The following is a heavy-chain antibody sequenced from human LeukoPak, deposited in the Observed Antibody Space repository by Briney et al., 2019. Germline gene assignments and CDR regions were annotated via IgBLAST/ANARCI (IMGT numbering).Heavy chain of an antibody. D-gene: IGHD3-22*01. CDR1: GFTFSSYA. CDR3: ARDLSLIALTD. J-gene: IGHJ4*02. Sequence: GGSLRLSCAASGFTFSSYAMSWVRQAPGKGLEWVSAISGSGGSTYYADSVKGRFTISRDNSKNTVYLQMNSLRAEDTAVYYCARDLSLIALTDWGQGTLVTVSS. V-gene: IGHV3-23*01. CDR2: ISGSGGST.